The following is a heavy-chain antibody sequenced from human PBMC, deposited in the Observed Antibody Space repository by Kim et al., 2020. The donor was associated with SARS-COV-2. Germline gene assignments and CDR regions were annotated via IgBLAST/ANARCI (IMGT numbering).Heavy chain of an antibody. CDR3: ARGDKLWFGELLPVYYYYGMDV. D-gene: IGHD3-10*01. Sequence: ASVKVSCKASGYTFTSYAMNWVRQAPGQGLEWMGWINTNTGNPTYAQGFTGRFVFSLDTSVSTAYLQNSSLKAEDTAVYYCARGDKLWFGELLPVYYYYGMDVWGQGATVTIAS. V-gene: IGHV7-4-1*02. CDR1: GYTFTSYA. J-gene: IGHJ6*02. CDR2: INTNTGNP.